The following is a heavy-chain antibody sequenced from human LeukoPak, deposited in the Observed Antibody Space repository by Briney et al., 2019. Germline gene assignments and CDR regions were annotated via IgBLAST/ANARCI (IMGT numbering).Heavy chain of an antibody. CDR3: AELGITMIGGV. Sequence: GGSLRLSCAASGFTFSSYSMNWVRQAPGKGLEWVSFISSSGSYINYADSVKGRFTISRDNAKNSLYLQMNSLRAEDTAVYYCAELGITMIGGVWGKGTTVTISS. V-gene: IGHV3-21*01. D-gene: IGHD3-10*02. CDR1: GFTFSSYS. CDR2: ISSSGSYI. J-gene: IGHJ6*04.